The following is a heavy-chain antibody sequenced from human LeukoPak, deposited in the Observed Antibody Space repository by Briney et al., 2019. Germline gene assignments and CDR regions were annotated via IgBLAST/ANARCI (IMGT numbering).Heavy chain of an antibody. CDR2: INPNTGGT. CDR3: ARRYDFWSGYPTAFDY. CDR1: GYTFTGYY. Sequence: ASVKVSCKASGYTFTGYYMYWVRQAPGQGLEWMGFINPNTGGTIYAQKFQARVTMTRDTSNSTAYMELRGLISDDTAVYYCARRYDFWSGYPTAFDYWGQGTLVTVSS. J-gene: IGHJ4*02. V-gene: IGHV1-2*02. D-gene: IGHD3-3*01.